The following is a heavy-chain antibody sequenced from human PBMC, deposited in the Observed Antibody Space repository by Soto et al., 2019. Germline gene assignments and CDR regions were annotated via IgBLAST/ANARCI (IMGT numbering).Heavy chain of an antibody. V-gene: IGHV4-61*01. CDR3: ARHKWERVTYSYYGMDA. CDR2: IYDSAST. CDR1: GGSVSSGSYY. J-gene: IGHJ6*02. D-gene: IGHD1-26*01. Sequence: PSETLSLTCTVSGGSVSSGSYYWSWIRQPPGKGLEWIRYIYDSASTNYTPALKSRGTISVTTPQTKFSLKRSSVTAAATAGNYCARHKWERVTYSYYGMDAWGQGTAVTVPS.